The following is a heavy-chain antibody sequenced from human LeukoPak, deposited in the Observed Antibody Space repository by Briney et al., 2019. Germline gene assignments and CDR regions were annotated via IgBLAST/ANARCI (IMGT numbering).Heavy chain of an antibody. CDR3: AKDRAWELPTYFDY. CDR1: GFTFSSYG. V-gene: IGHV3-30*02. Sequence: GGFLRLSCAASGFTFSSYGMHWVRQAPGKGLEWVAFIRYDGSNKYYADSVKGRFTISRDNSKNTLYLQMNSLRAEDTAVYYCAKDRAWELPTYFDYWGQGTLVTVSS. J-gene: IGHJ4*02. D-gene: IGHD1-26*01. CDR2: IRYDGSNK.